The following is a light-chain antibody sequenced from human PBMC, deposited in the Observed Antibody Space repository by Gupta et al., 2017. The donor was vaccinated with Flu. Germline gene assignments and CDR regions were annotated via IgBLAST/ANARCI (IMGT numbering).Light chain of an antibody. CDR1: QSDRSSY. Sequence: ILLTHSPGTQFLSPGERATLSCLASQSDRSSYLARYQHKPGQAPRLLIYGASSRATGLPDRFSGSESGTDFTLTISRPEPEDFAVYYCQQDGSSSITFGQGTPLEIK. CDR2: GAS. CDR3: QQDGSSSIT. J-gene: IGKJ5*01. V-gene: IGKV3-20*01.